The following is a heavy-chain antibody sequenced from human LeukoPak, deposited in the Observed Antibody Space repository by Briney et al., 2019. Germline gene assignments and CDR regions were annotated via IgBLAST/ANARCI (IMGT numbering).Heavy chain of an antibody. CDR1: GGSISSSSYY. CDR2: IYYSGST. V-gene: IGHV4-39*01. D-gene: IGHD5-12*01. Sequence: PSETLSLTCTVSGGSISSSSYYWGWIRQPPGKGLEWVGSIYYSGSTYYNPSLESRVTISVDTSKNQFSLKLSSVTAADTAVYYCARQTDSGHDFDYWGQGTLVTVSS. J-gene: IGHJ4*02. CDR3: ARQTDSGHDFDY.